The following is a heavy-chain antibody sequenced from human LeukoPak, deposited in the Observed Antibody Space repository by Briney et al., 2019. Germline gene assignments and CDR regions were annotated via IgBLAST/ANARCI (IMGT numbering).Heavy chain of an antibody. V-gene: IGHV5-51*01. D-gene: IGHD4-17*01. Sequence: GESLKISCKGSGYSFTSYWIGWVRQMPGKGLEWTGIIYPGDSDTRYSPSFQGQVTISADKSISTAYLQWSSLKASDTAMYYCARWGTTVTRGDREFDYWGQGTLVTVSS. J-gene: IGHJ4*02. CDR1: GYSFTSYW. CDR3: ARWGTTVTRGDREFDY. CDR2: IYPGDSDT.